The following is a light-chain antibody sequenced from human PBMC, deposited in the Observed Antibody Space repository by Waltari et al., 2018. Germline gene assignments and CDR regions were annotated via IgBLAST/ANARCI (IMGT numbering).Light chain of an antibody. V-gene: IGLV1-44*01. CDR3: AAWDDRMNGHWV. J-gene: IGLJ3*02. CDR1: SSNIGDNV. CDR2: RND. Sequence: QSVLTQSPSASGTPGQRVTISCSGSSSNIGDNVVNWYQQVPGTAPKLLIYRNDQRPSGVPDRFSASKSGTSASLAISGLQSEDEADYYCAAWDDRMNGHWVFGGGTKVTVL.